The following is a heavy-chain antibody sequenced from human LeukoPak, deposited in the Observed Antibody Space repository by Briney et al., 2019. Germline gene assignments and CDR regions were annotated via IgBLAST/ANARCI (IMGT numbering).Heavy chain of an antibody. Sequence: GGSLRLSCAASGFTFNNCAMHWVRQAPDQGLDWVAVMSYDGTNKYYADSVKGRFTISRDNSKSTLYLQMNSLRAEDTAVYYCARDYASGSYPRIYFEYWGQGTLVTVSS. V-gene: IGHV3-30*04. D-gene: IGHD3-10*01. CDR2: MSYDGTNK. CDR1: GFTFNNCA. CDR3: ARDYASGSYPRIYFEY. J-gene: IGHJ4*02.